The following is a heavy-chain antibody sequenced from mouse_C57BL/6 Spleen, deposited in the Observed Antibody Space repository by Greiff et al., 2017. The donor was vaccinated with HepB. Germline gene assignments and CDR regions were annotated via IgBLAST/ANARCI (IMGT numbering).Heavy chain of an antibody. J-gene: IGHJ3*01. V-gene: IGHV1-52*01. D-gene: IGHD4-1*01. CDR3: AVNWDVGFAY. Sequence: QVHVKQPGAELVRPGSSVKLSCKASGYTFTSYWMHWVKQRPIQGLEWIGNIDPSDSETHYNQKFKDKATLTVDKSSSTAYMQLSSLTSEDSAVYYCAVNWDVGFAYWGQGTLVTVSA. CDR1: GYTFTSYW. CDR2: IDPSDSET.